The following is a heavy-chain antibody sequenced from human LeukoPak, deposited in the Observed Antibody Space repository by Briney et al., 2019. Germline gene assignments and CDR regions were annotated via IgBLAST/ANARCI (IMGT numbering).Heavy chain of an antibody. Sequence: PGGSLRLSCAASGFTFSSYEMNWVRQAPGKGLGWVSYISSSGSTIYYADSVKGRFTISRDNAKNSLYLQMNSLRAEDTAVYYCARDCGGGSCYGPYDAFDIWGQGTMVTVSS. D-gene: IGHD2-15*01. V-gene: IGHV3-48*03. J-gene: IGHJ3*02. CDR3: ARDCGGGSCYGPYDAFDI. CDR2: ISSSGSTI. CDR1: GFTFSSYE.